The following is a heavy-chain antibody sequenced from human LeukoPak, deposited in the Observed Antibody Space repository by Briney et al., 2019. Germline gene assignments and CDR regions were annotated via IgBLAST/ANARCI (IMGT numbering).Heavy chain of an antibody. CDR2: ISWNSGSI. J-gene: IGHJ3*02. CDR3: AKVKVVAATYHAFDI. D-gene: IGHD2-15*01. CDR1: GFTFDDYA. Sequence: PGGSLRLSCAASGFTFDDYAMHWVRQAPGKGLEWVSGISWNSGSIGYADSVKGRFTISRDNAKNSLYLQMNSLRAEDTALYYCAKVKVVAATYHAFDIWGQGTMVTVSS. V-gene: IGHV3-9*01.